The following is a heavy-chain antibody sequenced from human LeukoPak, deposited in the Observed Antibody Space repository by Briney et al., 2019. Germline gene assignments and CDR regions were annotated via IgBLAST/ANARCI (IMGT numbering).Heavy chain of an antibody. CDR2: IYTSGST. CDR1: GGSISSGSYY. J-gene: IGHJ4*02. Sequence: PSETLSLTCTVSGGSISSGSYYWSWIRQPAGKGLEWIGRIYTSGSTSYNPSLKSRVTISVDTSKNQFSLKLSSVTAADTAVYYCARSESDFWSGGGGYWGQGTLVTVSS. V-gene: IGHV4-61*02. D-gene: IGHD3-3*01. CDR3: ARSESDFWSGGGGY.